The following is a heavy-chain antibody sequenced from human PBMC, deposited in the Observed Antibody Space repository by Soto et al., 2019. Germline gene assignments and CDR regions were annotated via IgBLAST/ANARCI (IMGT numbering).Heavy chain of an antibody. CDR2: ISLYSDGT. CDR3: ARVVPGAEAWFGP. CDR1: GHTFSNYG. Sequence: GASVKVSCKTSGHTFSNYGITWVRQAPGQPLEWLGWISLYSDGTNYAQKLQGRVSMTTDTSTTTAYMELRSLRSDDTAVYYCARVVPGAEAWFGPWGQGTLVTVSS. D-gene: IGHD2-2*01. J-gene: IGHJ5*02. V-gene: IGHV1-18*01.